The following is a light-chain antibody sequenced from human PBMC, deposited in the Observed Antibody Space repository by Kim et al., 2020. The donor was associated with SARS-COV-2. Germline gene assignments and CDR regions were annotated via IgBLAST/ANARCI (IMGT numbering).Light chain of an antibody. J-gene: IGLJ2*01. V-gene: IGLV1-40*03. CDR1: SSTIGRGYD. CDR2: GNH. Sequence: GQRVTIACTGSSSTIGRGYDVHWYQQVPGTAPKLLIYGNHNRPSGVPDRFSGSKSGASASLAITGLQPEDEADYYCQSQDTTLTLVFGGGTQLTVL. CDR3: QSQDTTLTLV.